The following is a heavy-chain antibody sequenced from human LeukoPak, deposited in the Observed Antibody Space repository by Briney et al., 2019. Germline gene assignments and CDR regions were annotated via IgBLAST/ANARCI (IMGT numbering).Heavy chain of an antibody. CDR2: ISSGSTSI. J-gene: IGHJ4*02. D-gene: IGHD1/OR15-1a*01. Sequence: GGSLRLSCAASGFTFSSYSMSWVRQAPGKGLEWVSYISSGSTSIYYADSVKGRFTISRDNAKNSLFLQMNSLRAEDTAVYHCAKDLWHNYAFDYWGQGSLVTVSS. CDR3: AKDLWHNYAFDY. CDR1: GFTFSSYS. V-gene: IGHV3-48*04.